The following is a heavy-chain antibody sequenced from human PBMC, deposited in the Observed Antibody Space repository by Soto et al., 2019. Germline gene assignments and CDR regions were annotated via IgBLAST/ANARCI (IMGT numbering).Heavy chain of an antibody. CDR1: EFTFTSYA. CDR3: ARARIGAAGTKYYFDY. V-gene: IGHV3-64*07. J-gene: IGHJ4*02. D-gene: IGHD6-13*01. CDR2: ISSTGATI. Sequence: EVQLVESGGGLVQPGGSLRLSCAASEFTFTSYAVHWVRQAPGKGLEFVASISSTGATIYYGDSVNGRVTISRDNSKSTVYLQMGSLKAEDTAVYYCARARIGAAGTKYYFDYWGRGTLVTVSS.